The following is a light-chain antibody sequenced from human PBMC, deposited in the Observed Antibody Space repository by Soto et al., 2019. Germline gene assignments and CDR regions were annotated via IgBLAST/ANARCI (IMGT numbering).Light chain of an antibody. J-gene: IGLJ2*01. V-gene: IGLV4-69*01. CDR1: SGHSSYA. Sequence: QPVLTQSTSASASLGASVKLTCTLSSGHSSYAIAWHQQQPEKGPRXLMKLNSDGSXSKRDGXPDXFXXXSXXXXRXVTIXSLQSEDEADYYCQTWGTGILFGGGTKLTVL. CDR2: LNSDGSX. CDR3: QTWGTGIL.